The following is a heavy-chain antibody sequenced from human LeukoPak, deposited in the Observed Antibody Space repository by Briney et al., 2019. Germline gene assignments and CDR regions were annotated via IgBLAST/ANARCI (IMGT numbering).Heavy chain of an antibody. V-gene: IGHV4-61*02. D-gene: IGHD5-18*01. Sequence: SETLSLTCTVSGGSISSGSYYWSWIRQPAGKGLEWIGRIDTSGSTNYNPSLKSRVTISVDTSKNQFSLKLSSVTAADTAVYYCAREGGYSYGDAPLHFDYWGQGTLVTVSS. CDR3: AREGGYSYGDAPLHFDY. J-gene: IGHJ4*02. CDR2: IDTSGST. CDR1: GGSISSGSYY.